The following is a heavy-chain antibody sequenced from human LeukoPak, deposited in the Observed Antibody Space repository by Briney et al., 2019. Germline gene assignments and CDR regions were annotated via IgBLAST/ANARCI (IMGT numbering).Heavy chain of an antibody. Sequence: SETLSLTCTASGGSISSYYWSWIRQPPGKGLEWIGYIYYSGSTNYNPSLKSRVTISVDTSKNQFSLKLSSVTAADTAVYYCARREVTMVRGVRYNWFDPWGQGTLVTVSS. D-gene: IGHD3-10*01. CDR3: ARREVTMVRGVRYNWFDP. CDR1: GGSISSYY. CDR2: IYYSGST. V-gene: IGHV4-59*08. J-gene: IGHJ5*02.